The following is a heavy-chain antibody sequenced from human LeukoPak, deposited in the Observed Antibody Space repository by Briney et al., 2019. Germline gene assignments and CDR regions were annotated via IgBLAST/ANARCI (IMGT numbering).Heavy chain of an antibody. CDR2: IYYSGST. V-gene: IGHV4-59*01. CDR3: ARHKGDYYDLPFDY. CDR1: GGSISSYY. J-gene: IGHJ4*02. Sequence: PSETLSLTCTVSGGSISSYYWSWIRQPPGKGLEWIGYIYYSGSTNYNPSLKSRVTISVDTSKNQFSLKLSSVTAADTAVYYCARHKGDYYDLPFDYWGQGTLVTVSS. D-gene: IGHD3-22*01.